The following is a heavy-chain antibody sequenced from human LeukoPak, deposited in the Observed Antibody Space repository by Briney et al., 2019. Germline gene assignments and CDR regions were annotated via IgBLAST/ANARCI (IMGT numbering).Heavy chain of an antibody. CDR2: IYYSGST. D-gene: IGHD3-10*01. J-gene: IGHJ4*02. CDR3: ARGRGPREFFFFDY. Sequence: SETLSLTCTVSGGSISSYYWSWIRQPPGKGLEWIGYIYYSGSTNYNPSLKSRVTISVDTSKNQFSLKLSPVTAADTAVYYCARGRGPREFFFFDYWGQGTLVTVSS. V-gene: IGHV4-59*12. CDR1: GGSISSYY.